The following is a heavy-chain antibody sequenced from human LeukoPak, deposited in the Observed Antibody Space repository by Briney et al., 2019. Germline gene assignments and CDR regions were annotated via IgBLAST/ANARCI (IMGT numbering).Heavy chain of an antibody. D-gene: IGHD2-2*01. CDR3: ARVVVLQREFDP. CDR1: GYTFTSYG. CDR2: ISAYNGNT. V-gene: IGHV1-18*01. Sequence: ASVKVSCKASGYTFTSYGNSWVRQAPGQGLEWMGWISAYNGNTNYAQKLQGRDTMTTDTSTSTAYMELRSLRSDDTAVYYCARVVVLQREFDPWGQGTLVTVSS. J-gene: IGHJ5*02.